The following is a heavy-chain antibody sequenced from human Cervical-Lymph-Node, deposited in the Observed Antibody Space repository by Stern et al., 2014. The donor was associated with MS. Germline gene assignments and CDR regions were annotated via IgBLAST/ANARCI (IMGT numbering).Heavy chain of an antibody. CDR3: VRDLSGSYFEKYFDL. Sequence: MQLVESGPGLVKPSQTLSLTCTVSGGSITSGGYYWNWIRQHPGRGLEWIGHISFSGRTYYNPSLKSRITISIDTSKNQFSLRLNSVTAADTAVYYCVRDLSGSYFEKYFDLWGRGTLVTVSS. J-gene: IGHJ2*01. CDR2: ISFSGRT. V-gene: IGHV4-31*03. CDR1: GGSITSGGYY. D-gene: IGHD1-26*01.